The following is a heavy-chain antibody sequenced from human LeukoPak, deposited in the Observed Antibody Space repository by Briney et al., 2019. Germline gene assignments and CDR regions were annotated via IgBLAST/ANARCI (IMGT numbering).Heavy chain of an antibody. J-gene: IGHJ4*02. V-gene: IGHV4-59*08. CDR3: ARLGSVAMPFDY. Sequence: PSETLFLTCTVSGGSMNNYYWNWIRQPPGKGLEWIGYSYYSGSTNYNPSLKSRVNISVDTSKNQFSLNLSSVTAADTAVYYCARLGSVAMPFDYWGQGTLVTVSS. CDR2: SYYSGST. CDR1: GGSMNNYY. D-gene: IGHD2-2*01.